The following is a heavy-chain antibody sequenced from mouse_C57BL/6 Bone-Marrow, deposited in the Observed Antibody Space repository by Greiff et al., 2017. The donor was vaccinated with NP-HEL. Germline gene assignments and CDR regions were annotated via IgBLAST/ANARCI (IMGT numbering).Heavy chain of an antibody. J-gene: IGHJ4*01. CDR2: ISNGGGST. CDR1: GFTFSDYY. D-gene: IGHD2-3*01. CDR3: ARHQGLYDGYYDYAMDY. V-gene: IGHV5-12*01. Sequence: EVKLMESGGGLVQPGGSLKLSCAASGFTFSDYYMYWVRQTPEKRLEWVAYISNGGGSTYYPDTVKGRFTISRDNAKNTLYLQMSRLKSEDTAMYYCARHQGLYDGYYDYAMDYWGQGTSVTVSS.